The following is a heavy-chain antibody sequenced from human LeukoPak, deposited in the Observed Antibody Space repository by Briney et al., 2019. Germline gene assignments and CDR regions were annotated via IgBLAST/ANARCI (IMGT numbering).Heavy chain of an antibody. CDR3: ARDQGHYGSGSYYAFDY. CDR1: GFTFSSYA. Sequence: PGRSLRLSCAASGFTFSSYAMHWVRQAPGKGLEWVAVISYDGSNKYYADSVKGRFTIPRDNSKNTLYLQMNSLRAEDTAVYYCARDQGHYGSGSYYAFDYWGQGTLVTVSS. CDR2: ISYDGSNK. J-gene: IGHJ4*02. D-gene: IGHD3-10*01. V-gene: IGHV3-30*01.